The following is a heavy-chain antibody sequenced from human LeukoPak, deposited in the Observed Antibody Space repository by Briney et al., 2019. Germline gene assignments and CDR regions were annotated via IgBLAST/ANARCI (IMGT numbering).Heavy chain of an antibody. CDR3: ARAKRGSGYYDY. V-gene: IGHV4-4*07. CDR1: GGSISSYY. CDR2: IYTSGST. D-gene: IGHD3-22*01. J-gene: IGHJ4*02. Sequence: SETLSLTCTVPGGSISSYYWSWIRQPAGKGLEWIGRIYTSGSTNYNPSLKSRVTTSVDKSKNQFSLKLSSVTAADTAVYYCARAKRGSGYYDYWGQGALVTVSS.